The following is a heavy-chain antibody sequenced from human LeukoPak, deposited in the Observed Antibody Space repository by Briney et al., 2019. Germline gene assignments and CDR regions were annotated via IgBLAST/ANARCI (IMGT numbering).Heavy chain of an antibody. CDR3: ARAWESQLSGY. CDR1: GFTLRNFW. J-gene: IGHJ4*02. Sequence: PGGSLRLSCAASGFTLRNFWMTWVRQAPGKGLEWVANIKEDGSEKYYVDSVKGRFTISRDNAKNSLYLQMNSLRAEDTAVYYCARAWESQLSGYWGQGTLVTVSS. V-gene: IGHV3-7*01. D-gene: IGHD1-26*01. CDR2: IKEDGSEK.